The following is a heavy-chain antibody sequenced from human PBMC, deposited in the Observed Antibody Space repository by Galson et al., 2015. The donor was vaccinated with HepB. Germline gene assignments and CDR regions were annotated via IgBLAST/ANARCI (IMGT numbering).Heavy chain of an antibody. J-gene: IGHJ5*02. CDR3: ARNYDSSAYSIP. Sequence: SLRLSCAASGFTVRRNYMTWVRQAPGKGLEWVSVIYSGDTTYYADSVKGRFTISRDISKNTVYLQMNSLRVEDTAGYYCARNYDSSAYSIPWGQGTLVTVSS. CDR2: IYSGDTT. V-gene: IGHV3-66*01. CDR1: GFTVRRNY. D-gene: IGHD3-22*01.